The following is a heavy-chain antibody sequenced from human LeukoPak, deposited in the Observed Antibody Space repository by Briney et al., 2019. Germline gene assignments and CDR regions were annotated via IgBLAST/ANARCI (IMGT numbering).Heavy chain of an antibody. Sequence: ASVKVSCKASGYTFTAFYIHWVRLAPGQGLEWMGWINPDSGGTKFAQKFQGGVTMTRDTSITTAYMELTRLRYDDTAVYYCARGLLPMGNWFDPWGQGTVVTVSS. CDR1: GYTFTAFY. J-gene: IGHJ5*02. D-gene: IGHD2-15*01. CDR2: INPDSGGT. CDR3: ARGLLPMGNWFDP. V-gene: IGHV1-2*02.